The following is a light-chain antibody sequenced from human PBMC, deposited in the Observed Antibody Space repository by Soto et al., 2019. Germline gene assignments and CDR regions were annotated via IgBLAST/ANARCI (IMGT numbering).Light chain of an antibody. CDR2: DAS. J-gene: IGKJ2*01. CDR3: QQYGSSYT. CDR1: QSISSKF. V-gene: IGKV3-20*01. Sequence: NVLTQSPGTLSLSPGERATLSCRASQSISSKFLAWYQQKPGQAPRLLNYDASNRVPGIPDRFSGSGSGKDFTLTSSRLEDEDFAVYYCQQYGSSYTFGQGTKLEIK.